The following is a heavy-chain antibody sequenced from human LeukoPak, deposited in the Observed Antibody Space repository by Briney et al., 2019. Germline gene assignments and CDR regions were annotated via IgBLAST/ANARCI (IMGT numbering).Heavy chain of an antibody. CDR1: GFTFNAYA. V-gene: IGHV3-43*02. J-gene: IGHJ4*02. Sequence: GGSLRLSCAASGFTFNAYAIHWFRQAPGKGLEWVSLVKGDGVTTDYANSVKGRFTVSRDNSKNSLYLQMSNLRTEDTALYYCVRDTGSGWDFDYWGQGTLVTVSS. CDR2: VKGDGVTT. CDR3: VRDTGSGWDFDY. D-gene: IGHD6-19*01.